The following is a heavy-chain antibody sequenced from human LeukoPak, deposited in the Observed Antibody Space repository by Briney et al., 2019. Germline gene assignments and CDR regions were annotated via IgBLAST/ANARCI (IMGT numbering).Heavy chain of an antibody. CDR2: IIPILGVA. D-gene: IGHD5-24*01. CDR3: ARGQEMATNWLDP. Sequence: GASVKVSCKASGGTFSTYGISWVRQAPGQGLECMGRIIPILGVANYAQKFQGRVTITADKATSTAYMELSSLRSEDTAVYYCARGQEMATNWLDPWGQGTLVTVSS. J-gene: IGHJ5*02. CDR1: GGTFSTYG. V-gene: IGHV1-69*04.